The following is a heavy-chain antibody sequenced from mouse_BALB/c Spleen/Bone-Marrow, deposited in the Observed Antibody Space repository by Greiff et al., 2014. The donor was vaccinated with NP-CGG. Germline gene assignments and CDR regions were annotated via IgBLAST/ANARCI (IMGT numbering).Heavy chain of an antibody. V-gene: IGHV5-17*02. J-gene: IGHJ2*01. CDR3: VRGGYYVPSYFDS. CDR2: ISGGTSTI. Sequence: EVKLMESGGGLVQPGGSRKLSCAASGFTFRSFGMHWARQAPEKGLEWVAYISGGTSTIYYADTVKGRFTISRDNPNNTLFLQMTSLGSEDTAMYYCVRGGYYVPSYFDSWGQGTTLTVSS. CDR1: GFTFRSFG. D-gene: IGHD2-3*01.